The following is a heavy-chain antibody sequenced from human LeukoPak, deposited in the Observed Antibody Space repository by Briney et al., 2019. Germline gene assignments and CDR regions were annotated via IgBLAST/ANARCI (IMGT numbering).Heavy chain of an antibody. J-gene: IGHJ4*02. CDR2: ISSSGSTI. CDR3: ARADCSSTSCYLGLDY. CDR1: GFTFSDYY. V-gene: IGHV3-11*01. D-gene: IGHD2-2*01. Sequence: GGSLRLSCAASGFTFSDYYMSWIRQAPGKGLEWVSYISSSGSTIYYADSVKGRFTISRDNAKNSLYLQMNSLRAEDTAVYYCARADCSSTSCYLGLDYWGQGTLVTVSS.